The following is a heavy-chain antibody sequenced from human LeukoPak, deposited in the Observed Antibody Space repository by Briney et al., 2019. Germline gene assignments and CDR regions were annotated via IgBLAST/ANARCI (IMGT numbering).Heavy chain of an antibody. J-gene: IGHJ4*02. Sequence: PSETLSLTCAVSRGSSCGYYWTWIRHPPGKGLEWIGELNHSGSTNYNPSLKSRVTIPVDTSKNQFSLKLSSVTAADTAVYYCARDTAMAMRGQVDYWGQGTLVTVSS. D-gene: IGHD5-18*01. CDR2: LNHSGST. CDR1: RGSSCGYY. V-gene: IGHV4-34*01. CDR3: ARDTAMAMRGQVDY.